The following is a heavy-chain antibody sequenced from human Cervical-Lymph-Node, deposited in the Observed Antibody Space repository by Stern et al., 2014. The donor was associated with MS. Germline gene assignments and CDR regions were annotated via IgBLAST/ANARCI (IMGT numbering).Heavy chain of an antibody. J-gene: IGHJ4*02. CDR3: AARNFFDRSGSKPHF. V-gene: IGHV3-11*01. Sequence: VQLEESGGDVVKPGGSLRLSCAASGFTFSDYYMNWIRQAPGKGLEWVSYISSGGNTISYADSVKGRFTISRDNAKNSLFLEMNSLRGDDTAVYYCAARNFFDRSGSKPHFWGQGTLVTVSS. CDR2: ISSGGNTI. D-gene: IGHD3-22*01. CDR1: GFTFSDYY.